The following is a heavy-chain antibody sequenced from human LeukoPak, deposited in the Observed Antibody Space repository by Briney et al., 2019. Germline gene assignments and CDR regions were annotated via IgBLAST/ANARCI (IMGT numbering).Heavy chain of an antibody. CDR3: ARESYSGSFYEDY. Sequence: GGSLRLFCAASGFTFSIHWMSWFRQALGKGLEWVANKKQDGSEKYYVDSVKGRFTICRDNAKNSLYLQMNSLRAEDTAVYYCARESYSGSFYEDYWGQGTLVTVSS. CDR2: KKQDGSEK. V-gene: IGHV3-7*01. CDR1: GFTFSIHW. D-gene: IGHD1-26*01. J-gene: IGHJ4*02.